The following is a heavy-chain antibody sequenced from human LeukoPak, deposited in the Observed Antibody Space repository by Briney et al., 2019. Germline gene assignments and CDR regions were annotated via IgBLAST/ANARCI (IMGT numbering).Heavy chain of an antibody. CDR2: ISYDGSNK. Sequence: GRSLRLSCAASGFTFSSYGMHWVRQAPGKGLERVAVISYDGSNKYYADSVKGRFTISRDNSKNTLYLQMNSLRAEDTAVYYCAKDRGPGIAGYFDYWGQGTLVTVSS. J-gene: IGHJ4*02. V-gene: IGHV3-30*18. D-gene: IGHD3-10*01. CDR1: GFTFSSYG. CDR3: AKDRGPGIAGYFDY.